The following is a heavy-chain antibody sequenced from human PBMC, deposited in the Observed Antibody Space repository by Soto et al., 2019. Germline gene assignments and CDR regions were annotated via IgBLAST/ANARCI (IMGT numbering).Heavy chain of an antibody. J-gene: IGHJ6*03. CDR2: INHSGST. V-gene: IGHV4-34*01. Sequence: SETLSLTCAVYGGSFSGYYWSWIRQPPGKGLEWIGEINHSGSTNYNPSLKSRVTISVDTSKNQFSLKLSSVTAADTAVYYCARGSAQSDYYYYYMDVWGKGTTVTVSS. CDR3: ARGSAQSDYYYYYMDV. CDR1: GGSFSGYY.